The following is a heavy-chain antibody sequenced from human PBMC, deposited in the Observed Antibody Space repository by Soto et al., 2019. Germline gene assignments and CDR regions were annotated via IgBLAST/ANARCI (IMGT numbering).Heavy chain of an antibody. V-gene: IGHV3-21*01. CDR3: AGGVYYDSSGRMNFDY. J-gene: IGHJ4*02. CDR2: ISSSSSYI. D-gene: IGHD3-22*01. CDR1: GFTFSSYS. Sequence: EVQLVESGGGLVKPGGSLRLSCAASGFTFSSYSMNWVRQAPGKGLEWVSSISSSSSYIYYADSVKGRFTISRDNAKNSLYLQMNSLRAEDTAVYYCAGGVYYDSSGRMNFDYWGQGTLVTVSS.